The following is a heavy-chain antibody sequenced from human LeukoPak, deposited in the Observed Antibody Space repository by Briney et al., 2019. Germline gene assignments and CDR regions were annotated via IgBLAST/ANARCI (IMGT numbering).Heavy chain of an antibody. V-gene: IGHV1-2*02. D-gene: IGHD2-15*01. J-gene: IGHJ1*01. CDR1: GYTFTGYY. CDR3: ARVVAPRRIFQH. CDR2: INPNSGGT. Sequence: GASVKVSCKASGYTFTGYYMHWVRQAPGQGLEWMGWINPNSGGTDYAQKFQGRVTMTRDTSISTAYMELSRLRSDDTAVYYCARVVAPRRIFQHWGQGTLVTVSS.